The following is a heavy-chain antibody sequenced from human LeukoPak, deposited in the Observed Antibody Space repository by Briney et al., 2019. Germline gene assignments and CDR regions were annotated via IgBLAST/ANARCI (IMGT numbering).Heavy chain of an antibody. V-gene: IGHV1-18*01. CDR2: ISPYTTKT. CDR1: GYTFISYG. Sequence: ASVKVSCKASGYTFISYGITWVRQAPGQGLEWMGWISPYTTKTNYAQSLQGRVTMTTDTSTSTAYMELRSLRSDDTAVYYCAREGGVGPTAPPDYYTYQMDVWGKGTTVTVSS. CDR3: AREGGVGPTAPPDYYTYQMDV. J-gene: IGHJ6*03. D-gene: IGHD1-26*01.